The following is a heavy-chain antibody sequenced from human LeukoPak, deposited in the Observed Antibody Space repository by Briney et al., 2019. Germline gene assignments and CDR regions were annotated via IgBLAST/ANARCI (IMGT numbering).Heavy chain of an antibody. D-gene: IGHD3-16*01. J-gene: IGHJ4*02. CDR2: ISSDGYGI. CDR3: ARGDTFSGDC. V-gene: IGHV3-74*01. CDR1: GFTFSSYW. Sequence: GGSLRLSCAASGFTFSSYWMHWVRQAPGKGLVWVSRISSDGYGISYADSAKGRFTISRDNAKNTLYLQMNSLRAEDTAVYYCARGDTFSGDCWGQGTLVTVSS.